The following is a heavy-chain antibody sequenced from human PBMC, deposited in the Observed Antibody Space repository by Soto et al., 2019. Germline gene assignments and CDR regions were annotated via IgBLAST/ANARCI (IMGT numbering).Heavy chain of an antibody. CDR2: ISSSSSTI. D-gene: IGHD2-15*01. CDR3: TKGGVAALNWFDP. CDR1: GFTFSSYS. Sequence: PGGSLRLSCAASGFTFSSYSMNWVRQAPGKGLEWVSYISSSSSTIYYADSVKGRFTISRDNAKNSLYLQMNSLRAEDTAVYYCTKGGVAALNWFDPWGQGTLVTVSS. V-gene: IGHV3-48*01. J-gene: IGHJ5*02.